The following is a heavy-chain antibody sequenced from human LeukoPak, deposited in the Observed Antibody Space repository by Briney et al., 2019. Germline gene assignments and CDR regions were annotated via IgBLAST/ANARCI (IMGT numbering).Heavy chain of an antibody. CDR2: IYYSGST. J-gene: IGHJ6*03. D-gene: IGHD6-6*01. CDR1: GGSISSSSYY. CDR3: ASSGVSSSFQHFPYYYYYMDV. V-gene: IGHV4-39*01. Sequence: SETLSLTCTVSGGSISSSSYYWGWIRQPPGKGLEWIGSIYYSGSTYYNPSLKSRVTISVDTSKNQFSLKLSSVTPEDTAVYFCASSGVSSSFQHFPYYYYYMDVWGKGTTVTVSS.